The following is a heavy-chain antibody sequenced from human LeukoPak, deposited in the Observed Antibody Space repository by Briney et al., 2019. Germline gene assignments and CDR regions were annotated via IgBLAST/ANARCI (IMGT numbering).Heavy chain of an antibody. CDR1: GFTFSSYA. Sequence: GGSLRLSCAPSGFTFSSYAMSWVRQAPGKGLEWVSAISGSGGSTYYADSVKGQFTISRDNSKNTLYLQMNSLRAGDTAVYYCAKSLGYCSGGSCYVERGYYYGMDVWGQGTTVTVSS. CDR2: ISGSGGST. D-gene: IGHD2-15*01. V-gene: IGHV3-23*01. CDR3: AKSLGYCSGGSCYVERGYYYGMDV. J-gene: IGHJ6*02.